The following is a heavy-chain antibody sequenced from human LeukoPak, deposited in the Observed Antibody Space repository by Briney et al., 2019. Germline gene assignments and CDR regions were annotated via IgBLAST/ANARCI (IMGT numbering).Heavy chain of an antibody. V-gene: IGHV4-59*01. CDR1: GGSISSYY. Sequence: SETLSLTCTVSGGSISSYYWSWIRQPPGKGLEWIGYIYYSGSTNYNPSLKSRVTISVDTSKNQFSLKLSSVTAADTAVYYWARYGDYPGHFDLWGRGTLVTVSS. D-gene: IGHD4-17*01. J-gene: IGHJ2*01. CDR3: ARYGDYPGHFDL. CDR2: IYYSGST.